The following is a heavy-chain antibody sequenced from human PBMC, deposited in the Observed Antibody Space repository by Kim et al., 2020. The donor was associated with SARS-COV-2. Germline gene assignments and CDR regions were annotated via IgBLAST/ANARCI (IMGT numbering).Heavy chain of an antibody. CDR3: ASGRYSGYDGALDY. V-gene: IGHV3-30-3*01. CDR2: ISYDGSNK. Sequence: GGSQRLSCAASGFTFSSYAMHWVRQAPGKGLEWVAVISYDGSNKYYADSVKGRFTISRDNSKNTLYLQMNSLGAEDPAVYYCASGRYSGYDGALDYWGQGTLVTVSA. J-gene: IGHJ4*02. CDR1: GFTFSSYA. D-gene: IGHD5-12*01.